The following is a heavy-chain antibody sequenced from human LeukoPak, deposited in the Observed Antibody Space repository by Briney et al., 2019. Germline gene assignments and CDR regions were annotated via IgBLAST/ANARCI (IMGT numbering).Heavy chain of an antibody. Sequence: SLRLSCAASGFTFDDYAMHWVRQAPGKGLEWVSGISWNSGSIGYADSVKGRFTISRDNAKNSLYLQMNSLRAEDTALYYCAKDKGTVTTRIFDYWGQGTLVTVSS. CDR3: AKDKGTVTTRIFDY. CDR2: ISWNSGSI. D-gene: IGHD4-17*01. V-gene: IGHV3-9*01. CDR1: GFTFDDYA. J-gene: IGHJ4*02.